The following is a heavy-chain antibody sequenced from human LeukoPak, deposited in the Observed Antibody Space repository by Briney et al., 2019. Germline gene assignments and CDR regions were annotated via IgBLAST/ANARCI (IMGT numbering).Heavy chain of an antibody. Sequence: GGSLRLSCAASGYPFSSFSMNWVRQAPGKGLEWVSYISSTSSTIYYADSVKGRFTVSRDNAKNSLYLKMNSLRDDDTAVYYCARDLISGHYTFDYWGQGTLVTVSS. CDR2: ISSTSSTI. CDR3: ARDLISGHYTFDY. CDR1: GYPFSSFS. J-gene: IGHJ4*02. D-gene: IGHD1-26*01. V-gene: IGHV3-48*02.